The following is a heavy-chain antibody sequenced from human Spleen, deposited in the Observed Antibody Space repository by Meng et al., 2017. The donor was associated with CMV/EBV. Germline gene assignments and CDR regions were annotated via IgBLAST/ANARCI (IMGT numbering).Heavy chain of an antibody. J-gene: IGHJ6*02. D-gene: IGHD5-18*01. CDR1: GHTFTSYY. V-gene: IGHV1-69*10. CDR2: IIPILGIA. CDR3: ARCGWAMGYYFYVMDV. Sequence: SVKVSCKASGHTFTSYYMHWVRQAPGQGLEWMGGIIPILGIANYAQKFQDRVTITADKSTSSAYMELSGLRSEDTAVYYCARCGWAMGYYFYVMDVWGQGTTVTVSS.